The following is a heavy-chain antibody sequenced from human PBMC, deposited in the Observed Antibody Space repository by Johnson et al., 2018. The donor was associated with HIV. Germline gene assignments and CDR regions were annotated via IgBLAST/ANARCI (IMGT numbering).Heavy chain of an antibody. CDR3: ASVRRGALDI. CDR1: GFTVSSNY. J-gene: IGHJ3*02. Sequence: MQLVESGGGLIQPGGSLRLSCAASGFTVSSNYMSWVRQAPGKGLEWVSIIYSGGSTQYADFVKGRFSISRDTSKNTVYLQMNSLRVEDTALYYCASVRRGALDIWGQGTMVTVSS. D-gene: IGHD3-10*02. CDR2: IYSGGST. V-gene: IGHV3-53*01.